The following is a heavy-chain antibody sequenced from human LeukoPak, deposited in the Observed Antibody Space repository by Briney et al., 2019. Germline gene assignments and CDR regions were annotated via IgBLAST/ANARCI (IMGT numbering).Heavy chain of an antibody. Sequence: ASVKVSCKASGYTFTDYYIHWVRQAPGQGPEWMGWINPNRGATKYAQKFQGRVTMTRDTSTSTAYMELSRLMSDDTAVYYCVSDRSGWYFDLWGRGTLVTVSS. J-gene: IGHJ2*01. CDR1: GYTFTDYY. CDR3: VSDRSGWYFDL. V-gene: IGHV1-2*02. CDR2: INPNRGAT.